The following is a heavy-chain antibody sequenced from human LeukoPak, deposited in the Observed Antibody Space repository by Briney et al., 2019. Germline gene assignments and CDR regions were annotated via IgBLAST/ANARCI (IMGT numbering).Heavy chain of an antibody. V-gene: IGHV1-46*01. CDR3: ASGPRMGDFDY. CDR2: INPSGGST. Sequence: ASVKVSCKASGYTFTSYYMHWVRQAPGQGLEWMGIINPSGGSTSYAQKFQGRVTMTRDTSTSTIYMELSSLRSEDTAVYYCASGPRMGDFDYWGQGTLVTVSS. J-gene: IGHJ4*02. CDR1: GYTFTSYY.